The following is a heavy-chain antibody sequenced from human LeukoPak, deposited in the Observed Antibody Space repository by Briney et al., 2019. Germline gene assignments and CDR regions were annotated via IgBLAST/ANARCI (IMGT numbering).Heavy chain of an antibody. CDR3: TTGRFCSGGSCSSSFDF. Sequence: GESLKISCKGSGYSFINYWIGWVRQMPDKGLEWMGIIYPGNSDIRYSPSFQGQVTISVDKSINTAYPQWTSLKASDTAIYYCTTGRFCSGGSCSSSFDFWGQGTLLTVPS. J-gene: IGHJ4*02. CDR2: IYPGNSDI. D-gene: IGHD2-15*01. V-gene: IGHV5-51*01. CDR1: GYSFINYW.